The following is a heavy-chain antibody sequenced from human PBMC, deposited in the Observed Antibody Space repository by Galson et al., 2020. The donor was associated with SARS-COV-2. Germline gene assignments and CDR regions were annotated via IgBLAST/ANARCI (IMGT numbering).Heavy chain of an antibody. CDR2: INHSGST. J-gene: IGHJ4*02. CDR3: ARGTGDSTGYSLDY. Sequence: SETLSLTCAAYGGSFSGYYWRWIRQPPGKGLEWIGAINHSGSTNYPPSLKSRVTISVDTSKNQFSLKLNSVTAADTAVYYCARGTGDSTGYSLDYGGQGTLVTVSP. D-gene: IGHD3-22*01. CDR1: GGSFSGYY. V-gene: IGHV4-34*01.